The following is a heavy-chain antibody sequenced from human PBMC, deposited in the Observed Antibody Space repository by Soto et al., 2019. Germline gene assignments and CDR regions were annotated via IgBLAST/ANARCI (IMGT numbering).Heavy chain of an antibody. CDR3: AKPRIAAAVKVGNYFDY. J-gene: IGHJ4*02. Sequence: GGSLRLSCAASGFTFDDYAMHWVRQAPGKGLEWVSGISWNSGSIGYADSVKGRFTISRDNAKNSLYLQMNSLRAEDTALYYCAKPRIAAAVKVGNYFDYWGQGTLVTVSS. CDR1: GFTFDDYA. V-gene: IGHV3-9*01. D-gene: IGHD6-13*01. CDR2: ISWNSGSI.